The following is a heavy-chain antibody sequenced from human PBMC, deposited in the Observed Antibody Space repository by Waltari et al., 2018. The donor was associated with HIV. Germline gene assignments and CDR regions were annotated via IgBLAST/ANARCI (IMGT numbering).Heavy chain of an antibody. V-gene: IGHV4-39*01. Sequence: QLQLQESGPGLVKPSETLSLTCTVSGGSISSSSYYWGWIRKPPGQGLEWIGSIYYRGSTYYNPALKSLATSSVDTSKNQFSLKRSSVTAADTPVYNCARVQTGVDTAMVNRYFDLWGRGTLVTVSS. D-gene: IGHD5-18*01. CDR2: IYYRGST. J-gene: IGHJ2*01. CDR1: GGSISSSSYY. CDR3: ARVQTGVDTAMVNRYFDL.